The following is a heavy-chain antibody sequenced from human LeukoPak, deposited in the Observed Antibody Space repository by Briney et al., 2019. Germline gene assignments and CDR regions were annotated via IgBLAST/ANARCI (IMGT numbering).Heavy chain of an antibody. CDR2: IIPIFGTA. D-gene: IGHD2-2*01. V-gene: IGHV1-69*05. Sequence: ASVKVSCKASGGTFSSYAISWVRQAPGQGLEWMGRIIPIFGTANYAQKFQGRVTITTDESTSTAYMELSSLRSEDTAVYYCARDHAAASSYYYYYMDVWGKGTTVTVSS. CDR3: ARDHAAASSYYYYYMDV. J-gene: IGHJ6*03. CDR1: GGTFSSYA.